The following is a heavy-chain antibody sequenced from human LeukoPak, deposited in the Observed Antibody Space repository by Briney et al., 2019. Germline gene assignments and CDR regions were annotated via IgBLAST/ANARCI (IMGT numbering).Heavy chain of an antibody. V-gene: IGHV4-59*01. CDR3: ARGRWGSYYDY. CDR1: GGSISSYY. J-gene: IGHJ4*02. CDR2: IYYSGST. Sequence: ASETLSLTCTVSGGSISSYYWSWLRQPPGKGLEWIGYIYYSGSTNYNPSLKSRVTISVDTSKNQFSLKLSSVTAADTAVYYCARGRWGSYYDYWGQGTLVTVSS. D-gene: IGHD3-16*01.